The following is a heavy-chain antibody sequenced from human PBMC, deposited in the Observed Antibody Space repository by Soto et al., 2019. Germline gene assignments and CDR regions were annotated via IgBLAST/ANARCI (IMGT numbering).Heavy chain of an antibody. CDR2: ISAYNGNT. J-gene: IGHJ3*02. CDR3: ARVFYGSGSYSARHAFDI. D-gene: IGHD3-10*01. CDR1: GYTFTSYA. Sequence: ASVKVSCKASGYTFTSYAITWVRQAPGQGLEWMGWISAYNGNTNYAQKLQGRVTMTTDTSTSTAYMELRSLRSDDTAVYYCARVFYGSGSYSARHAFDIWGQGTMVTVSS. V-gene: IGHV1-18*01.